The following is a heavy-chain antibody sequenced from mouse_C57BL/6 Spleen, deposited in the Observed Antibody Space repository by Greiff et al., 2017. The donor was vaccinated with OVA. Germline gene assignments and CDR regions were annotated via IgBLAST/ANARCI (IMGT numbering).Heavy chain of an antibody. V-gene: IGHV1-26*01. Sequence: VQLQQSGPELVKPGASVKISCKASGYTFTDYYMNWVKQSHGKSLEWIGDINPNNGGTSYNQKFKGKATLTVDKSSSTAYMELRSLTSEDSAVYYCAREGGGYGYWGQGTTLTVSS. CDR1: GYTFTDYY. CDR3: AREGGGYGY. J-gene: IGHJ2*01. CDR2: INPNNGGT. D-gene: IGHD3-2*02.